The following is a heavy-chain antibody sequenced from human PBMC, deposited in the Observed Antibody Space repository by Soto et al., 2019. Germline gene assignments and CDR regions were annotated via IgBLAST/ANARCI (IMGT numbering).Heavy chain of an antibody. D-gene: IGHD2-15*01. CDR1: GFTFNTYG. V-gene: IGHV3-33*08. CDR3: ARERYCSGGSCYSGWFDP. CDR2: IWYDGSNK. Sequence: GGSLRLSCTTSGFTFNTYGMHWVRQAPGKGLEWVAIIWYDGSNKYYADSVKGRFTISRDNSKNTLYLQMNSLRAEDTAVYYCARERYCSGGSCYSGWFDPWGQGTLVTVSS. J-gene: IGHJ5*02.